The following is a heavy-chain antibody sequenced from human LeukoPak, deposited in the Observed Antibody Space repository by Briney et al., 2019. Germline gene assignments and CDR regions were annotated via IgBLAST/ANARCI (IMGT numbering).Heavy chain of an antibody. CDR1: GGSISSSSYY. V-gene: IGHV4-39*07. Sequence: PSETLSLTCTVSGGSISSSSYYWGWIRQPPGKGLEWIGSIYYSGSTYYNPSLKSRVTISVDTSKNQFSLKLSSVTAADTAVYYCARDLMNWFDPWGQGTLVTVSS. D-gene: IGHD3-16*01. J-gene: IGHJ5*02. CDR2: IYYSGST. CDR3: ARDLMNWFDP.